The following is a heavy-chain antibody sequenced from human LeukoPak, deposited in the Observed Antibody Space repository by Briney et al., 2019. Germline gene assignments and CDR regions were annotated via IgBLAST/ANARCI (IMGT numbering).Heavy chain of an antibody. J-gene: IGHJ6*03. CDR3: AKRGNPAVGHHYLDV. D-gene: IGHD2-2*01. CDR1: GLTFSHYD. CDR2: ISLSGGST. Sequence: GGSLRLSCAASGLTFSHYDMRWLRQATGKGLEWVASISLSGGSTFYADSVKGRFTISSDNSKNTLYLQMNSLSAEDTAVYYSAKRGNPAVGHHYLDVWGKGTTVSVSS. V-gene: IGHV3-23*01.